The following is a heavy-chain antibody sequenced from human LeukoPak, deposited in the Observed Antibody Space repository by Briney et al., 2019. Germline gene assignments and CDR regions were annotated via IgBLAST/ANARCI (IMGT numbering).Heavy chain of an antibody. V-gene: IGHV1-2*02. CDR1: GYTFTGYY. J-gene: IGHJ4*02. CDR3: ARDTLSGYDFWSGYYGY. Sequence: ASVKVSCKASGYTFTGYYMHWERQAPGQGLEWMGWINPNSGGTSYAQKFQGRVTMTRDTSISTAYMELSRLRSDDTAVYYCARDTLSGYDFWSGYYGYWGQGTLVTVSS. D-gene: IGHD3-3*01. CDR2: INPNSGGT.